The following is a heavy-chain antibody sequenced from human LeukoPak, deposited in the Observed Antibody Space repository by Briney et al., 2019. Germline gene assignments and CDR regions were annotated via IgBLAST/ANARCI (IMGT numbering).Heavy chain of an antibody. D-gene: IGHD4/OR15-4a*01. Sequence: ASVKVSCKASGGTFSSYAISWVRQAPGQGLEWMGWINPNSGGTNYAQKFQGRVTMTRDTSISTAYMELSRLRSDDTAVYYCARDKNSPNDYVLDYWGQGTLVTVSS. J-gene: IGHJ4*02. V-gene: IGHV1-2*02. CDR3: ARDKNSPNDYVLDY. CDR2: INPNSGGT. CDR1: GGTFSSYA.